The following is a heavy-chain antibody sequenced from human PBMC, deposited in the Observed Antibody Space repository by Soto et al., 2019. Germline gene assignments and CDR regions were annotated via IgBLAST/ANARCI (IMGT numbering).Heavy chain of an antibody. Sequence: GGSLRLSCGASGFTFFTHAMHWVRQAPGKGLEWVAVISYDGGSEYYADSVRGRFSVSRDNSKNTLYLQINNLRREDTALYYCAREKSSQWLASFDFWGQGTLVTVSS. CDR3: AREKSSQWLASFDF. D-gene: IGHD6-19*01. V-gene: IGHV3-30*14. CDR2: ISYDGGSE. CDR1: GFTFFTHA. J-gene: IGHJ4*02.